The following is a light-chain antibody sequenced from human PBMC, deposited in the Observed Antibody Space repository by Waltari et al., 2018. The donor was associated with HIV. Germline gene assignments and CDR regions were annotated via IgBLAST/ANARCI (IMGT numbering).Light chain of an antibody. CDR3: HSYDNSLSASV. CDR1: WSHIRARYD. V-gene: IGLV1-40*01. J-gene: IGLJ3*02. CDR2: GNT. Sequence: QSVLTQPPSVSGAPGQRVTISCSGTWSHIRARYDVHLYPQLPGTAPKLLIYGNTNRPSGVPDRFSAFKSGTSASLVITGLQAEDEADYYCHSYDNSLSASVFGGGTKLTVL.